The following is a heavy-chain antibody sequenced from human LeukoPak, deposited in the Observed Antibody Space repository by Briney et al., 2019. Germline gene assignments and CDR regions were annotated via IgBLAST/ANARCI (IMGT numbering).Heavy chain of an antibody. CDR1: GFTFSSYS. D-gene: IGHD3-10*01. CDR3: ARGRAVRGVKFDY. Sequence: PGGSLRLSCAASGFTFSSYSMNWVRQAPGKGLEWVSSISSSSSYIYYADSVKGRFTISRDNAKNSLYLQMNSLRAEDTAVYYCARGRAVRGVKFDYWGQGTLVTVSS. CDR2: ISSSSSYI. V-gene: IGHV3-21*01. J-gene: IGHJ4*02.